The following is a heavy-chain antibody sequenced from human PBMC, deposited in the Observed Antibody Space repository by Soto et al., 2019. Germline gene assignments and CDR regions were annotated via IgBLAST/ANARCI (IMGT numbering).Heavy chain of an antibody. Sequence: EVQLLESGGGLVQPGESLRRSCAASGFTFSSYAMSWVRQAPGKGLEWVSGISGSDDSTYYADTVKGRFTISRDNAKNTLYLQMNSLRAEDTAVYYCAKRSSSSTFDYWGQGTLVTVSS. CDR1: GFTFSSYA. J-gene: IGHJ4*02. CDR2: ISGSDDST. V-gene: IGHV3-23*01. CDR3: AKRSSSSTFDY. D-gene: IGHD6-6*01.